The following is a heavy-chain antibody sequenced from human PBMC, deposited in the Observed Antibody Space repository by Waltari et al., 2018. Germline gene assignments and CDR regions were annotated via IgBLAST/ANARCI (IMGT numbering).Heavy chain of an antibody. V-gene: IGHV3-43*01. D-gene: IGHD6-19*01. Sequence: EVQLVESGGVVVQPGGSLRLSCAASGFTFDDSTMHWVRQAPGKGLEWVSRISWDGGSTYYADSGKGRFIIARDNSKNSLYLQMNSLRTEDSALYYCAKDIGRSGWFDYWGQGTLVTVSS. J-gene: IGHJ4*02. CDR2: ISWDGGST. CDR1: GFTFDDST. CDR3: AKDIGRSGWFDY.